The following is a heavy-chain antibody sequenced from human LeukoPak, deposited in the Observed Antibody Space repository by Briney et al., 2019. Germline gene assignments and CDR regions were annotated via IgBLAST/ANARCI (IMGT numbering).Heavy chain of an antibody. J-gene: IGHJ5*02. CDR3: ARGIPSRRVSTAYPYP. CDR1: GGSFSGYY. Sequence: SETLSLTCAVYGGSFSGYYWSWIRQPPGKGLEWIWEINHSGSTNYNPSLKSRVTISVDTSKNQFSLKLSSVTAADTAVYYCARGIPSRRVSTAYPYPWGQGTLVTVSS. V-gene: IGHV4-34*01. CDR2: INHSGST. D-gene: IGHD2-21*02.